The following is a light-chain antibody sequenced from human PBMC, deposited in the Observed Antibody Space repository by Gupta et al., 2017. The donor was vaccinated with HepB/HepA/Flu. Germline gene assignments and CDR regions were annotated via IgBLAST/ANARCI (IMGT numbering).Light chain of an antibody. CDR1: QSVSSY. CDR2: DAS. J-gene: IGKJ5*01. V-gene: IGKV3-11*01. Sequence: EIVLTQSPATLSLSTGERATLSCRASQSVSSYLAWYQQKPGQAPRLLIYDASNRATGIPARFSGSGSGTDFTRTISSLEPEDFAVYYWQQRSNWPLTFGQGTRLEIK. CDR3: QQRSNWPLT.